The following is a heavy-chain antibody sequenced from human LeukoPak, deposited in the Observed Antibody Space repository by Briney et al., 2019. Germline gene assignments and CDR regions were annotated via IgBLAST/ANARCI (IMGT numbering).Heavy chain of an antibody. CDR1: SXX. D-gene: IGHD1-26*01. CDR3: ARDRVGATDYFDY. V-gene: IGHV3-30-3*01. Sequence: SXXMHWVRQAXGKGLEWVAVISYDGSNKYYADSVKGRFTISRDNSKNTLYLQMNSLRAEDTAVYYCARDRVGATDYFDYWGQGTLVTVSS. CDR2: ISYDGSNK. J-gene: IGHJ4*02.